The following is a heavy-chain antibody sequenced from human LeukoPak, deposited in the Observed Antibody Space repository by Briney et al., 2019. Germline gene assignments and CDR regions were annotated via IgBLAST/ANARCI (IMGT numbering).Heavy chain of an antibody. Sequence: GGSLRLSCAASGFTFSSYWTNWARQAPGKGLEWVASINHNGNVNYYVDSVKGRFTISRDNAKNSLYLQMSNLRAEDTAVYFCARGGGLDVWGQGATVTISS. CDR2: INHNGNVN. D-gene: IGHD3-16*01. CDR1: GFTFSSYW. J-gene: IGHJ6*02. CDR3: ARGGGLDV. V-gene: IGHV3-7*03.